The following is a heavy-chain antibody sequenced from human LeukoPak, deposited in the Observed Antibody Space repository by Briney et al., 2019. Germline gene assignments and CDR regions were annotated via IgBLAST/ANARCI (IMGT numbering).Heavy chain of an antibody. D-gene: IGHD3-10*01. CDR3: ARAPGPASMDV. J-gene: IGHJ6*03. V-gene: IGHV3-21*01. Sequence: GGSLRLSCAASGFTFSSYSMNWVRQAPGKGLEWVSSISSSSGYIYYADSVKGRFTISRDNAKNSLYLQMNSLRAEDTAVYYCARAPGPASMDVWGKGTTVTVPS. CDR1: GFTFSSYS. CDR2: ISSSSGYI.